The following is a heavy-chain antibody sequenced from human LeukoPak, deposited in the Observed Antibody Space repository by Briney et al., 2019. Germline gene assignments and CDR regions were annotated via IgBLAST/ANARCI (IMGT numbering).Heavy chain of an antibody. V-gene: IGHV1-8*01. CDR3: ATRTVAGKAVDY. D-gene: IGHD6-19*01. CDR1: GYTFTSYD. J-gene: IGHJ4*02. CDR2: MNPNSGNT. Sequence: GASVKDSCKASGYTFTSYDINWVRQATGQGLEWMGWMNPNSGNTGYAQKFQGRVTMTRNTSISTAYMELSSLRSEDTAVYYCATRTVAGKAVDYWGQGTLVTVSS.